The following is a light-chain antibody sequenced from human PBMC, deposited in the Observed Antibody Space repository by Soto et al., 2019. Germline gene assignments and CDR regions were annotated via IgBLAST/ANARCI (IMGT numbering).Light chain of an antibody. J-gene: IGKJ1*01. CDR3: QQYYSSPRT. Sequence: EIGLTQSPGTLSLSPGERATLSCRASQSFTSTSLAWYQQKPGQAPRLLISGASRRAAGIPDRFSGSGSGTDFTLTISRLESEDIAVYYCQQYYSSPRTFGQGTRVEIK. CDR1: QSFTSTS. CDR2: GAS. V-gene: IGKV3-20*01.